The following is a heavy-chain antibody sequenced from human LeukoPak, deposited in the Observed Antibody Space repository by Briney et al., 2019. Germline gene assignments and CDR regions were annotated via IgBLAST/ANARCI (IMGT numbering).Heavy chain of an antibody. CDR1: GGTFSSYA. CDR3: ARHSSSWYSGHHMDV. CDR2: IIPIFGTA. V-gene: IGHV1-69*05. J-gene: IGHJ6*03. Sequence: SVKVSCKASGGTFSSYAISWVRQAPGQGLEWMGGIIPIFGTANYAQKFQGRVTITTDESTSTAYMELSSLRSEDTAVYYCARHSSSWYSGHHMDVWGKGTTVTVSS. D-gene: IGHD6-13*01.